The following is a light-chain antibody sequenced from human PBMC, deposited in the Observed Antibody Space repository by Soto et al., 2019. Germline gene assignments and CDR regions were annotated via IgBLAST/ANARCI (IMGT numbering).Light chain of an antibody. J-gene: IGKJ4*01. CDR3: QQYYSNPPT. Sequence: DIVMTQSPDSLAVSLGERATINCKSSQSVFYSSNNNNFLAWYQQKPGQPPKLLIYWASTRKSGVPDRFSASGSGADFTLTISSLQAEDVAIYYCQQYYSNPPTFGGGTKVGIK. CDR1: QSVFYSSNNNNF. V-gene: IGKV4-1*01. CDR2: WAS.